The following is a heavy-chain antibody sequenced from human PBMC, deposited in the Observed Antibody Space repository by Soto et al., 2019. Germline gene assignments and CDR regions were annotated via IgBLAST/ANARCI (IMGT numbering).Heavy chain of an antibody. CDR1: GGSISSGDYY. CDR3: ARVLEVPYYYGMDV. Sequence: PSDTLSLTCTVSGGSISSGDYYWSWIRQPPGKGLEWIGYIYYSGSTYYNPSLKSRVTISVDTSKNQFSLKLSSVTAADTAVYYCARVLEVPYYYGMDVWGQGTTVTVSS. J-gene: IGHJ6*02. V-gene: IGHV4-30-4*02. D-gene: IGHD2-8*02. CDR2: IYYSGST.